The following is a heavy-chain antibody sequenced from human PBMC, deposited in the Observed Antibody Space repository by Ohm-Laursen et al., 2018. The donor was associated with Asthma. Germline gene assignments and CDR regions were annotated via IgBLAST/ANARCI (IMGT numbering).Heavy chain of an antibody. CDR2: ISYDGSNK. Sequence: SLRLSCAASGFTFSSYAMHWVRQAPGKGLEWVAVISYDGSNKYYADSVKGRFTISRDNSKNTLYLQMNSLRAEDTAVYYCARDGGGTSSAFDIWGQGTMVTVSS. J-gene: IGHJ3*02. D-gene: IGHD3-16*01. CDR3: ARDGGGTSSAFDI. CDR1: GFTFSSYA. V-gene: IGHV3-30-3*01.